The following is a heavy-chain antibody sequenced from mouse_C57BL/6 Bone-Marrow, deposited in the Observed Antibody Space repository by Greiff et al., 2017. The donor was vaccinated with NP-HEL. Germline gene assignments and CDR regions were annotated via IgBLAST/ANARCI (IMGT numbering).Heavy chain of an antibody. D-gene: IGHD1-1*01. V-gene: IGHV1-64*01. CDR2: IHPNSGST. J-gene: IGHJ2*01. CDR1: GYTFTSYW. CDR3: ARGGVLRRYFDY. Sequence: VQLQQPGAELVKPGASVKLSCKASGYTFTSYWMHWVKQRPGQGLEWIGMIHPNSGSTNYNEKFKSKATLTVDKSSSPAYMQLSSLTSEDSAVYYYARGGVLRRYFDYWGQGTTLTVSS.